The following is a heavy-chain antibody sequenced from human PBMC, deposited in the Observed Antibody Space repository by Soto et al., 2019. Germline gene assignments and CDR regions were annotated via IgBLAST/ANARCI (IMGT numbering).Heavy chain of an antibody. D-gene: IGHD3-22*01. V-gene: IGHV4-30-2*01. CDR3: ARVATMKHSEDFDY. Sequence: ASETLSLTCAVSGGSISSGGYSWSWIRQPPGKGLEWIGYIYHSGSTYYNPSLKSRVTISVDRSKNQFSLKLSSVTAADTAVYYCARVATMKHSEDFDYWGQGTLVTVSS. J-gene: IGHJ4*02. CDR2: IYHSGST. CDR1: GGSISSGGYS.